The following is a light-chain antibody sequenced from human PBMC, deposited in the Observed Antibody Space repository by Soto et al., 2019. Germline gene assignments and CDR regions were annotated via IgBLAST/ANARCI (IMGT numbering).Light chain of an antibody. J-gene: IGKJ5*01. Sequence: EILFTHSPVPLSLSPGQRATLSCRPSQSISTYLAWYQVKPGQAPRLLIYDASSRATGVPARFSGSGSGTDFSLTISSLEPEDVAVYYCQQRSQWPPMTFGQGTRLEI. CDR1: QSISTY. V-gene: IGKV3-11*01. CDR3: QQRSQWPPMT. CDR2: DAS.